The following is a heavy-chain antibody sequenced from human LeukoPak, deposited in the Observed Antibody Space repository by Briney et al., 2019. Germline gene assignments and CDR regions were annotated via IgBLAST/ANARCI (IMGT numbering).Heavy chain of an antibody. CDR1: GYTFTSYG. D-gene: IGHD4-23*01. J-gene: IGHJ4*02. V-gene: IGHV1-18*01. Sequence: ASVKVSCKASGYTFTSYGISWVRQAPGQGLEWMGWISAYNGNTNYAQRLQGRVTMTTDTSTSTAYMELRSLRSDDTAVYYCAREPDYGGYFDYWGQGTLVTVSS. CDR3: AREPDYGGYFDY. CDR2: ISAYNGNT.